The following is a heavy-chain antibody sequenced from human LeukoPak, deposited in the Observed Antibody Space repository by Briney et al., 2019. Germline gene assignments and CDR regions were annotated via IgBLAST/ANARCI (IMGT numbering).Heavy chain of an antibody. CDR1: GGTFSSYA. CDR3: ARRVTMVRGDGWFDP. V-gene: IGHV1-69*06. CDR2: IIPIFGTA. D-gene: IGHD3-10*01. Sequence: ASVTVSCKASGGTFSSYAISWVRQAPGQGLEWMGGIIPIFGTANYAQKFQGRVTITADKSTSTAYMGLSSLRSEDTAVYYCARRVTMVRGDGWFDPWGQGTLVTVSS. J-gene: IGHJ5*02.